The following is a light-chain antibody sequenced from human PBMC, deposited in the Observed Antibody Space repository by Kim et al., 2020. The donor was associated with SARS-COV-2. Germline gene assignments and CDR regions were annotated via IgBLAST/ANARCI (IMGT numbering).Light chain of an antibody. CDR2: AAA. CDR1: QGISTW. CDR3: KQTNSFPRT. Sequence: DIQMTQSPSYVSASVGDRVSITCRASQGISTWLAWYQQKPGKAPKLLIYAAASLESGVPSRFSGRGSGTDFTLIIRSLQPEDCATYYCKQTNSFPRTFGQGTKVDIK. V-gene: IGKV1-12*01. J-gene: IGKJ1*01.